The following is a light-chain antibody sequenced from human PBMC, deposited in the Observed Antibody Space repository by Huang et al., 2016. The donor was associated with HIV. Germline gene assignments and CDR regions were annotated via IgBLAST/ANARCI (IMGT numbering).Light chain of an antibody. V-gene: IGKV2-30*02. J-gene: IGKJ4*01. CDR2: QVS. Sequence: VVLTQSPLYLSVTLGQPASISCRSSQSLIHSNGNTYLNWFQHRPGQSPRRLISQVSRRDSGVPDRFSGSGSGTDFTLKISRVEAEHVGVYYCMQGTHLFTFGGGTRVDIK. CDR1: QSLIHSNGNTY. CDR3: MQGTHLFT.